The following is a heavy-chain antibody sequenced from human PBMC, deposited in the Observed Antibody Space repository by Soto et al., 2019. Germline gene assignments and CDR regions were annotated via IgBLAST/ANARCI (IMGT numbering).Heavy chain of an antibody. CDR3: ARGDTALSYWYFDL. Sequence: GQSLKISCKGSGYSFTSHWMSWVRQMPGKGLEWMGRIDPSDSYTSYSPSFQGHVTISADKSISTVYLQWSSLKASDTATYYCARGDTALSYWYFDLWGRGTLVTVSS. J-gene: IGHJ2*01. D-gene: IGHD5-18*01. CDR1: GYSFTSHW. CDR2: IDPSDSYT. V-gene: IGHV5-10-1*01.